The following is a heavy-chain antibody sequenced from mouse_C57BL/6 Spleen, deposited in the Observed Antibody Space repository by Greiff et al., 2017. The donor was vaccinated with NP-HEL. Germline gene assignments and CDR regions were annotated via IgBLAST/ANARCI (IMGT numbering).Heavy chain of an antibody. J-gene: IGHJ2*01. CDR3: ARTSDGYYLFDY. V-gene: IGHV1-69*01. CDR2: IDPSDSYT. CDR1: GYTFTSYW. D-gene: IGHD2-3*01. Sequence: QVQLQQPGAELVMPGASVKLSCKASGYTFTSYWMHWVKQRPGQGLEWIGAIDPSDSYTNYNQKFKGKSTLTVDKSSSTTYMQLSSLTSEDSAVYYCARTSDGYYLFDYWGQGTTLTVSS.